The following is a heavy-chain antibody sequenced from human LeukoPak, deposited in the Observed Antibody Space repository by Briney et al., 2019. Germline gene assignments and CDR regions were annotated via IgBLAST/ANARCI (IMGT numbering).Heavy chain of an antibody. CDR2: ITRDGSST. CDR1: GFTFSSYA. Sequence: GRSLRLSCAASGFTFSSYAMHWVRQAPGKGLVWVSRITRDGSSTTYADSVKGRFTTSRDNAKNTLYLQMDSLRDDDTAVYYCARDPGYESWSPFWGGMDVWGNGTTVTVSS. J-gene: IGHJ6*04. D-gene: IGHD3-16*01. V-gene: IGHV3-74*01. CDR3: ARDPGYESWSPFWGGMDV.